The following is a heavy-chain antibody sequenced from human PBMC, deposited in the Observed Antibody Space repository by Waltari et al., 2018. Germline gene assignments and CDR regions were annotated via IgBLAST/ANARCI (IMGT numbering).Heavy chain of an antibody. CDR2: VSGDSGYI. CDR3: AGIRRGFWFFDL. D-gene: IGHD3-10*01. J-gene: IGHJ2*01. V-gene: IGHV3-48*04. Sequence: EVQLVESGGGLVQPGGSLRLSCAASGMTFTTYSMTWVRQAPGKGLEWISYVSGDSGYIYYADSVRGRFTISRDNAQNSMYLQMNNLRADDTAVYYCAGIRRGFWFFDLWGRGTLVTVSS. CDR1: GMTFTTYS.